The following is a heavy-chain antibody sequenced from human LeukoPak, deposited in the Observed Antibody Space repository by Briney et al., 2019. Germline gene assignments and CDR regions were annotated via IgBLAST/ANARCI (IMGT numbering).Heavy chain of an antibody. J-gene: IGHJ4*02. D-gene: IGHD3-22*01. CDR2: ISSSGSTI. CDR1: GFTFSDYY. Sequence: GGSLRLSCAASGFTFSDYYMSWIRQAPGRGLEGVSYISSSGSTIYYADSVKGRFTISRDNAKNSLYLQMNSLRAEDTAVYYCARQGMIVVVIDYWGQGTLVTVSS. CDR3: ARQGMIVVVIDY. V-gene: IGHV3-11*01.